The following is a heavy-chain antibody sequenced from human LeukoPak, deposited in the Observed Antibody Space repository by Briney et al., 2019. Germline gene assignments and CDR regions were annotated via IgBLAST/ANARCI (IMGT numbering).Heavy chain of an antibody. V-gene: IGHV3-23*01. CDR3: VKDRCDRTTCPEV. Sequence: GGSLRLSCAASGFTFSSHGMSWVRQAPGKGLEWVSSVSGGTANTYYADSVKGRFTISRDNSKNTLHLQMSSLRAEDTALYYCVKDRCDRTTCPEVWGQGTLVTVSS. J-gene: IGHJ4*02. CDR2: VSGGTANT. D-gene: IGHD2-2*01. CDR1: GFTFSSHG.